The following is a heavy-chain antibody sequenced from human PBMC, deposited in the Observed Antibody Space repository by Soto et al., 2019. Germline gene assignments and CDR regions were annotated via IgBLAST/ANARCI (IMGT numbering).Heavy chain of an antibody. J-gene: IGHJ4*02. CDR2: ISGSGGST. CDR3: AKDRDELLWFGEYNGYDY. V-gene: IGHV3-23*01. D-gene: IGHD3-10*01. Sequence: GGSLRLSCAASGFTFSSYAMSWVRQAPGKGLEWVSAISGSGGSTYYADSVKGRFTISRDNSKNTLYLQMNSLRAEDTAVYYCAKDRDELLWFGEYNGYDYWGQGTLVTVSS. CDR1: GFTFSSYA.